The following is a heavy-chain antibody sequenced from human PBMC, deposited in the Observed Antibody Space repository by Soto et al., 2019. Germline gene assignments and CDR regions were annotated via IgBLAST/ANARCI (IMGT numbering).Heavy chain of an antibody. CDR2: TANKRSHYTT. J-gene: IGHJ6*02. Sequence: EVELVESGGGLVQAGGSLRVSCGVSGFTPSDHYMDWVRQAPGKGLEWVGRTANKRSHYTTEYAASVKGRFIISRDDSKNSVYLQMDSLKIEDTAVYYCARAGFGHGLDVWGQGTTVTVSS. V-gene: IGHV3-72*01. CDR3: ARAGFGHGLDV. D-gene: IGHD3-16*01. CDR1: GFTPSDHY.